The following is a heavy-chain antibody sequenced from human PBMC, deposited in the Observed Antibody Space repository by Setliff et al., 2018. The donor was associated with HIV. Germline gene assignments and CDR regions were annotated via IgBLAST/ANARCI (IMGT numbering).Heavy chain of an antibody. J-gene: IGHJ4*02. V-gene: IGHV4-38-2*01. Sequence: PSETLSLTCAVSGYSISSGYYWGWIRQPPGKGLEWIGSIYHSGSTYYNPSLKSRVTISIDTSKNQVSLKLSSVTAADTAVYYCARSPGVATITIFDYWGQGTLVTVS. CDR3: ARSPGVATITIFDY. CDR2: IYHSGST. D-gene: IGHD5-12*01. CDR1: GYSISSGYY.